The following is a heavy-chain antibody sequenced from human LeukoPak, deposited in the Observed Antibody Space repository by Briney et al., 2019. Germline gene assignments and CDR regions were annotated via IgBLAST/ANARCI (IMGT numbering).Heavy chain of an antibody. CDR2: INEDGSKI. CDR3: ARWSHVSGRWFLDN. Sequence: GGSLRLSCVATGFTFSDYHMIWLRQAPGKGLEWVADINEDGSKIYSLDSVKGRFTISRDNAKNSLSLQLNTLRAEDTAVYYCARWSHVSGRWFLDNWGRGTLVSVSS. V-gene: IGHV3-7*05. J-gene: IGHJ4*02. CDR1: GFTFSDYH. D-gene: IGHD3-10*01.